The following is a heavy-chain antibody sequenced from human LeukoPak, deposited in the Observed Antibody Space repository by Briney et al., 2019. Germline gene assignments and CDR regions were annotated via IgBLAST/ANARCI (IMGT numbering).Heavy chain of an antibody. CDR1: GGTFSSYA. Sequence: SVKVSCKASGGTFSSYAISWVRQAPGQGLEWMGRIIPIFGTANYAQKFQGRVTITTDESTSTAYMELSSLRSEDTAMYYCARSAGYSSGWYYYWGQGTLVTVSS. V-gene: IGHV1-69*05. CDR2: IIPIFGTA. D-gene: IGHD6-19*01. CDR3: ARSAGYSSGWYYY. J-gene: IGHJ4*02.